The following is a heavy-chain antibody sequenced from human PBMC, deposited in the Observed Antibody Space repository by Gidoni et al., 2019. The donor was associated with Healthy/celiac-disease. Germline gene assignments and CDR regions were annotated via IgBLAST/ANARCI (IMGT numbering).Heavy chain of an antibody. V-gene: IGHV3-49*05. D-gene: IGHD2-15*01. CDR2: IRSKAYGGTT. CDR3: TREDVVVVVAATSSFDY. CDR1: GFTFGDYA. J-gene: IGHJ4*02. Sequence: EVQLVESGGGLVKPGRSLRLSCTASGFTFGDYAMSWFRQAPGKGLEWVGFIRSKAYGGTTEYAASVKGRFTISRDDSKSIAYLQMNSLKTEDTAVYYCTREDVVVVVAATSSFDYWGQGTLVTVSS.